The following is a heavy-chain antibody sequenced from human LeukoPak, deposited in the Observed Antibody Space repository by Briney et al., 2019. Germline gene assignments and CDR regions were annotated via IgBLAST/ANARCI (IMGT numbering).Heavy chain of an antibody. CDR1: GFTFSSYS. J-gene: IGHJ4*02. Sequence: GGSLRLSCAASGFTFSSYSMNWVRQAPGKGLEWVSSISSSSSYIYYADSVKGRFTISRDNAKNSLYLQMNSLRAEDTAVYYCARDPYYYGSGSTSFDYWGQGTLVTVSS. D-gene: IGHD3-10*01. V-gene: IGHV3-21*01. CDR3: ARDPYYYGSGSTSFDY. CDR2: ISSSSSYI.